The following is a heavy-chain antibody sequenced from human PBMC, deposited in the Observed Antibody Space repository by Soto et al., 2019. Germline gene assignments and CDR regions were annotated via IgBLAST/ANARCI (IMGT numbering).Heavy chain of an antibody. Sequence: SETLSLTCDVSGGSISSINWWSWVRQPPGKGLKWIGEIYHSGSTTYNPSLKSRVTISVDKSKNQFSLKLKPVTAADTAIYYCARGGGPDIAYGMDVWGQGTTVTVSS. V-gene: IGHV4-4*02. CDR1: GGSISSINW. CDR3: ARGGGPDIAYGMDV. CDR2: IYHSGST. J-gene: IGHJ6*02. D-gene: IGHD5-12*01.